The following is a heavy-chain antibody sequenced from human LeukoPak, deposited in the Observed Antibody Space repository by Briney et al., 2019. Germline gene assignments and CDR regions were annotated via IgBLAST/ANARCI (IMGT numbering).Heavy chain of an antibody. Sequence: GGSLRLSCAASGFTFSSYAMSWVRQAPGKGLEWVSAISVSGGSTYYADSVKGRFTISRDNSKNTLYLQMNSLGAEDTAVYYCARGDYYDSSGYSQYFQHWGQGALVTDCS. D-gene: IGHD3-22*01. J-gene: IGHJ1*01. V-gene: IGHV3-23*01. CDR2: ISVSGGST. CDR1: GFTFSSYA. CDR3: ARGDYYDSSGYSQYFQH.